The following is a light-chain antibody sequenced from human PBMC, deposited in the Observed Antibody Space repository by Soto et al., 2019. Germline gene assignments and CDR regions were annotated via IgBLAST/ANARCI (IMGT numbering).Light chain of an antibody. J-gene: IGKJ1*01. CDR1: QSVSNN. Sequence: EIVMTQSPAPLSVSPGERATLSCRASQSVSNNLVWYQQKPGQSPRPLIYGASTRATGIPARFSGSGSGTEFTLTISSLQSEDFAIYYCQQYNNWPRTFGQGTKVDIK. CDR2: GAS. CDR3: QQYNNWPRT. V-gene: IGKV3-15*01.